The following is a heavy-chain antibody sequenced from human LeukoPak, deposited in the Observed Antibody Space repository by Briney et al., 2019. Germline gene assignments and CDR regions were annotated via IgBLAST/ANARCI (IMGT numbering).Heavy chain of an antibody. J-gene: IGHJ4*02. Sequence: SEALSLTCSVSGDSISNYYWSWIRQPPGKGLEWIAHIHYSGNTNYNPSLTSRVTISIDTSKNQFSLKLNSVTAADTAVYYCAREDTGEFDYWGQGTLVTVSS. CDR3: AREDTGEFDY. CDR2: IHYSGNT. CDR1: GDSISNYY. V-gene: IGHV4-59*01. D-gene: IGHD5-18*01.